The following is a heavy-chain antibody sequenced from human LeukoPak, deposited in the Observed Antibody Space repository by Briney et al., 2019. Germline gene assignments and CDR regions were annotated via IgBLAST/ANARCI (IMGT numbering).Heavy chain of an antibody. CDR1: GFTFSSYA. Sequence: GGSLRLSCAASGFTFSSYAMSSVRQAPGKGLEWVSAISGPAGSWDYADSVKGRFTISRDNSKNTLFLQMNSLRAEDTAIYYCAKKVGLVSAPLYYFDVWGQGTLVTVSS. D-gene: IGHD5/OR15-5a*01. CDR2: ISGPAGSW. V-gene: IGHV3-23*01. J-gene: IGHJ4*02. CDR3: AKKVGLVSAPLYYFDV.